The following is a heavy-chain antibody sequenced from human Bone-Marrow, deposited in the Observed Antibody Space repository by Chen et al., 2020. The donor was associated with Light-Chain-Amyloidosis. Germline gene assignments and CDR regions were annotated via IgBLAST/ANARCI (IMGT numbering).Heavy chain of an antibody. V-gene: IGHV1-2*02. D-gene: IGHD1-1*01. CDR1: GYIFTGYY. J-gene: IGHJ4*02. Sequence: QVQLVQSGAEVKRTGASVKVSCKASGYIFTGYYIHWVRQAPGQGLEWMGWINLNSGATMYSQKIHGRVTMTRDTSISTAYMELSRLRSDDTAVYYCARDKVSTIGNFDYWGQGTLVTVSS. CDR3: ARDKVSTIGNFDY. CDR2: INLNSGAT.